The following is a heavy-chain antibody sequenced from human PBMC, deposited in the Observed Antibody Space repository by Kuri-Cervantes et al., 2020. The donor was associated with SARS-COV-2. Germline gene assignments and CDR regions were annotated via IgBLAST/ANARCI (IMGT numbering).Heavy chain of an antibody. J-gene: IGHJ6*03. Sequence: GESLKISCVASGLVFSNYNMNWVRRAPGKGLEWVSYISNNGRIIWYADSVKGRFTISRDNAKNSLYLQMNSLRAEETAVYYCARDGGAGYYYMDVWGKGTTVTVSS. CDR2: ISNNGRII. CDR3: ARDGGAGYYYMDV. V-gene: IGHV3-48*03. CDR1: GLVFSNYN. D-gene: IGHD3-22*01.